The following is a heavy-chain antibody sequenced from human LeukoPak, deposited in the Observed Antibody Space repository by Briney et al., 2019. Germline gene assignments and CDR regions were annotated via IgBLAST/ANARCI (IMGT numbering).Heavy chain of an antibody. J-gene: IGHJ4*02. V-gene: IGHV4-31*03. Sequence: SETLSLTCTVSNGSINSGSFNNGNYYWSWIRQLPQKGLEWIGYIYYSGNTYYNPSLESRVTMSVDTSKNQFSLRLSAVTAADTAVYYCASFISTVRGVLFRHFDNWGQGTLVTVSS. D-gene: IGHD3-10*01. CDR1: NGSINSGSFNNGNYY. CDR2: IYYSGNT. CDR3: ASFISTVRGVLFRHFDN.